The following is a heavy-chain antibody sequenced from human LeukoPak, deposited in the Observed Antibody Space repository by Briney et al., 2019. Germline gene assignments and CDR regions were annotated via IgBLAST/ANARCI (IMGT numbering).Heavy chain of an antibody. Sequence: GGSLTLSCAASGFTFSNYWMTWVRQAPGKGLEWVANIRRDGSETHYVDSVMGRFTISRDNAKNSLYLQMNSLRAEDTAVYYCARDDTHYGSSGSFYDAFDIWGQGTMVTVSS. V-gene: IGHV3-7*01. D-gene: IGHD3-22*01. CDR2: IRRDGSET. CDR1: GFTFSNYW. CDR3: ARDDTHYGSSGSFYDAFDI. J-gene: IGHJ3*02.